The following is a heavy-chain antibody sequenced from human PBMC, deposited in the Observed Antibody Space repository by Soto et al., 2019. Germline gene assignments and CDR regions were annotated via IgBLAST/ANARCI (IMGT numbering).Heavy chain of an antibody. CDR1: GYSFANYW. CDR3: ARGDSSDYSTATAADY. Sequence: ESLKISCSGSGYSFANYWIGWVRQMPGKGLEWMGIIYPTDSDTKYSPSFQGQVTISADKSISTAYLQWNSLKASDTAKYFCARGDSSDYSTATAADYWGQGTLVTVSS. D-gene: IGHD3-22*01. V-gene: IGHV5-51*01. CDR2: IYPTDSDT. J-gene: IGHJ4*02.